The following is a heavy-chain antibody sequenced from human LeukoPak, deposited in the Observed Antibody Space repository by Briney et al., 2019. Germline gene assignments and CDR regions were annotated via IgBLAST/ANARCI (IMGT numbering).Heavy chain of an antibody. CDR2: IYYFGDA. D-gene: IGHD3-10*01. J-gene: IGHJ4*02. CDR3: ATHAEGSYFES. V-gene: IGHV4-39*01. Sequence: SETLSLTCSVSGGSITTRRYYWGWVRQSPEMGLEWIGSIYYFGDAYYRPSLGSRATISIDASKNPISLRLTSVTATDTAAYYCATHAEGSYFESWGQGTLVTVSS. CDR1: GGSITTRRYY.